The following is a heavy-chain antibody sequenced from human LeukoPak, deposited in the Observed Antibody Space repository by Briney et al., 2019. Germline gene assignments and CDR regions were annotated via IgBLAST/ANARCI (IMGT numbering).Heavy chain of an antibody. CDR3: ATLMDYGGNSGLDY. Sequence: PSETLSLTCTVSGGSISSGGYYWSWIRQHPGKGLEWIWYIYYSGSTYYNPSLKSRVTISVDTSKNQFSLKLSSVTAADTAVYYCATLMDYGGNSGLDYWGQGTLVTVSS. D-gene: IGHD4-23*01. CDR1: GGSISSGGYY. V-gene: IGHV4-31*03. CDR2: IYYSGST. J-gene: IGHJ4*02.